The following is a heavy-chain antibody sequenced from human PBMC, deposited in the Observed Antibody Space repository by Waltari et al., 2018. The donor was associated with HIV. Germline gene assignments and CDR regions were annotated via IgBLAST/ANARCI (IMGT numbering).Heavy chain of an antibody. D-gene: IGHD1-26*01. Sequence: QLPLQESGPGLVKPWDTLSLTCTVPDDSFTSSSYFWGWIRQAPGKGLEWIGSVYYGGTNYYNPSLKSRATVSADTSRRQFSLRLSAVTAEDTAIYYCARGSGSTYGDSFDMWGQGTRVIVSS. CDR2: VYYGGTN. CDR3: ARGSGSTYGDSFDM. J-gene: IGHJ3*02. V-gene: IGHV4-39*02. CDR1: DDSFTSSSYF.